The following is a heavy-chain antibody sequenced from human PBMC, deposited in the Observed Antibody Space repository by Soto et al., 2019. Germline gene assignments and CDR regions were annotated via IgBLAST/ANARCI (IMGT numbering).Heavy chain of an antibody. CDR3: ARDLAGGIPDY. V-gene: IGHV3-48*01. CDR1: GFTLSRYS. Sequence: EVQLVESGGGLVQPGGSLRLSCVASGFTLSRYSMNWVRQAPGKGLEWVSYISRSSSTIYYADSVKGRFTISRDNAENSLYLQMNSLRAEDTDVYYCARDLAGGIPDYWGHGTRVTVSS. CDR2: ISRSSSTI. J-gene: IGHJ4*01. D-gene: IGHD6-13*01.